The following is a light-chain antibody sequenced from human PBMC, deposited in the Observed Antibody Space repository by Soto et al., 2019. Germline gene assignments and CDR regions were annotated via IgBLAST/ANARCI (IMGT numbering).Light chain of an antibody. V-gene: IGKV1-27*01. CDR3: QKYASAPYT. CDR1: QGINIH. J-gene: IGKJ2*01. Sequence: DIQMTQSPSSLSASVGDRVTITCRASQGINIHLAWYQQKPGKVPKLLIYTASTLTSGVPTRFSGSGSGTDSSLTLSTLQPADVETYYCQKYASAPYTFGQGTKLEIK. CDR2: TAS.